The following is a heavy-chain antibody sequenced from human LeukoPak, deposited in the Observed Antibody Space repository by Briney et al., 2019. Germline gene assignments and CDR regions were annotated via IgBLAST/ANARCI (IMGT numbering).Heavy chain of an antibody. CDR2: ISYDGSNK. CDR1: GFTFSSYA. Sequence: GGSLRLSCAASGFTFSSYAMHWVRQAPGKGLEWVAVISYDGSNKYYADSVKGRFTISRDNSKNTLYLQMNSLSAEDTAVYYCAGGGAQDAFDIWGQGTMVTVSS. J-gene: IGHJ3*02. CDR3: AGGGAQDAFDI. D-gene: IGHD1-26*01. V-gene: IGHV3-30-3*01.